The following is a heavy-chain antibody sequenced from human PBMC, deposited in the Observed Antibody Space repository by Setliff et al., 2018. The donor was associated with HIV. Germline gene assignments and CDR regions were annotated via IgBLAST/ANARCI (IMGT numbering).Heavy chain of an antibody. J-gene: IGHJ5*02. D-gene: IGHD6-13*01. CDR1: GQSISGYY. CDR2: INHGGDT. V-gene: IGHV4-34*01. Sequence: LSLTCAVYGQSISGYYWSWIRQTPGKGLEWIGEINHGGDTNYNPSLKSRVTISVDTSKNQFSLKLSSVTAADTAVYYCARAPLPAAGGWFDPWGQGTLVTVSS. CDR3: ARAPLPAAGGWFDP.